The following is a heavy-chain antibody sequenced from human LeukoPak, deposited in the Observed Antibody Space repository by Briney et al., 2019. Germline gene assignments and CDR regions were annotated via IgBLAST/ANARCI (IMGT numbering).Heavy chain of an antibody. Sequence: SETLSLTCAVSGYSISNDYSWGWIRQPPGKGLEWIGRVYQSGSTCYNPSLKSRVTISLDTSKNHFSLRLSSVTAADTATYYCARGSGDAFDYWGQGTLVTVSS. D-gene: IGHD5-24*01. CDR2: VYQSGST. CDR3: ARGSGDAFDY. CDR1: GYSISNDYS. J-gene: IGHJ4*02. V-gene: IGHV4-38-2*01.